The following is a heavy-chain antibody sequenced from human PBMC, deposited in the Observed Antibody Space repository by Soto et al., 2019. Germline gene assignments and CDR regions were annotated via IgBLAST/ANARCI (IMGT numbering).Heavy chain of an antibody. CDR3: VRATAARQRDYSYHYYLHI. Sequence: ASVKVSCKASGYTFINYYIHWVRQAPGQGLEWMGEINPNGGSTVYAQKFQGRVTLARDTSTSTVYVELSSLRSDDTAVYFCVRATAARQRDYSYHYYLHIWGKGTTVTVS. J-gene: IGHJ6*03. CDR1: GYTFINYY. D-gene: IGHD6-6*01. V-gene: IGHV1-46*03. CDR2: INPNGGST.